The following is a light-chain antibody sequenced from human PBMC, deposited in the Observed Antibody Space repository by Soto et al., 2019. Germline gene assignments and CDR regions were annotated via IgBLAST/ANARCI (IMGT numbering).Light chain of an antibody. CDR3: SSYTSTSALVV. J-gene: IGLJ2*01. CDR1: SSDVGGYNY. V-gene: IGLV2-14*03. Sequence: QSALTQPASVSGSPGQSITISCTGTSSDVGGYNYVSWYQHHPGKAPKLMIYDVSNRPSGISNRFSGSKSGNTASLTISGLQAEYEADYYCSSYTSTSALVVLGGGTQLTVL. CDR2: DVS.